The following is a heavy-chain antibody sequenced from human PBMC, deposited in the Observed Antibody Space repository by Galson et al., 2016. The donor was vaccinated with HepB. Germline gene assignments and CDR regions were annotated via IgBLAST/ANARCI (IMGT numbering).Heavy chain of an antibody. J-gene: IGHJ5*02. D-gene: IGHD3-10*01. CDR3: ARDPTIGAPDWFDA. CDR2: IAHDATIK. Sequence: SLRLSCAASGFTFSRHAMHWVRQAPGKGLEWVAVIAHDATIKDYADSGEGRFTISRDNSKNTLYLEMHSLRDEDMAVYYCARDPTIGAPDWFDAWGQGTLVTVTS. V-gene: IGHV3-30*04. CDR1: GFTFSRHA.